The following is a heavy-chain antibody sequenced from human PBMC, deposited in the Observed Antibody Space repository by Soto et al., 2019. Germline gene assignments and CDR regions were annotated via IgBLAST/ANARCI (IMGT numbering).Heavy chain of an antibody. CDR1: GGTFSSYA. CDR3: ARDSRPLYDSSGYLAEYFQH. Sequence: ASVKVSCKASGGTFSSYAISWVRQAPGQGLEWMGWINPSNGNTKYSQKFQGRVTITRDTSASTAYMELSSLRSEDTAVYYCARDSRPLYDSSGYLAEYFQHWGQGTLVTVSS. J-gene: IGHJ1*01. V-gene: IGHV1-3*01. D-gene: IGHD3-22*01. CDR2: INPSNGNT.